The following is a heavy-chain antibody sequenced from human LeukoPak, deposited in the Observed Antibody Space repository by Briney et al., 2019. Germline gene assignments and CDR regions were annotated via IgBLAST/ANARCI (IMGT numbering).Heavy chain of an antibody. Sequence: SETLSLTCAVYGGSFSGYYWSWIRQPPGKGLEWIGEINHSGSTNYNPSLKSRVTISVDTSKNQFSLKLSSVTAADTAVYYCARVRLLTGYYGYYYYYMDVWGKGTTVTVSS. V-gene: IGHV4-34*01. CDR2: INHSGST. CDR3: ARVRLLTGYYGYYYYYMDV. J-gene: IGHJ6*03. CDR1: GGSFSGYY. D-gene: IGHD3-9*01.